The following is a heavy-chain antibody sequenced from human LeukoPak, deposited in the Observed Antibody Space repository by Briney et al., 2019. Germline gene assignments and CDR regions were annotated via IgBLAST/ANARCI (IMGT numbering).Heavy chain of an antibody. D-gene: IGHD3-16*01. CDR2: INSGNSNK. Sequence: ASVKVSCKAAGYAFTSYAMHWVRQAPGQRLEWMAWINSGNSNKKYSHTFQGRFTITRDTSASTAYMELSSLRSEDTTVYYCARGESLGLHYYYYYGMEVWGKGTTVTVSS. V-gene: IGHV1-3*01. CDR3: ARGESLGLHYYYYYGMEV. J-gene: IGHJ6*04. CDR1: GYAFTSYA.